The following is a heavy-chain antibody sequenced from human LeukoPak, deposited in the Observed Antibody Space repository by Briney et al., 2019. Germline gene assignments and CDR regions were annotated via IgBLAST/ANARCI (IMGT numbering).Heavy chain of an antibody. J-gene: IGHJ6*02. CDR3: ARDLPGIAVYGRPGMDV. D-gene: IGHD6-19*01. V-gene: IGHV1-8*01. CDR2: MNPNSGNT. Sequence: GASVKGSCQSSKYTFTSYGINLVRQATGQRLEWMGWMNPNSGNTGYAQKFQGRVTMTRNTSISTAYMELSSLRSEDTAVYYCARDLPGIAVYGRPGMDVWGQGTTVTVSS. CDR1: KYTFTSYG.